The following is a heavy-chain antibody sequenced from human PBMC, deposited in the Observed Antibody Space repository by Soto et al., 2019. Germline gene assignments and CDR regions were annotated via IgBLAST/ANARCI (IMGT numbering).Heavy chain of an antibody. CDR2: MNPNSGNT. CDR3: ARGLRFLEWLLSYYYYYYGMDV. D-gene: IGHD3-3*01. Sequence: ASVKVSCKASGYTFTSYDINWVRQATGQGLEWMGWMNPNSGNTGYAQKFQGRVTMTRNTSISTAYMELSSLRSEDTAVYYCARGLRFLEWLLSYYYYYYGMDVWGQGTTVTVSS. CDR1: GYTFTSYD. J-gene: IGHJ6*02. V-gene: IGHV1-8*01.